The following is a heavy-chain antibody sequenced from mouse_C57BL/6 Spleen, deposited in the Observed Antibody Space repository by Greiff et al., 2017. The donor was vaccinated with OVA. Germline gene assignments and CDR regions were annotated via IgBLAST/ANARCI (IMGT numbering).Heavy chain of an antibody. Sequence: QVQLKESGPGLVQPSQSLSITCTVSGFSLTSYGVHWVRQSPGKGLEWLGVIWRGGSTDYNAAFMSRLSITKDNSKSQVFFKMNSLQADDTAIYSCAKSLYYGSSYDVMDYWGQGTSVPVAS. CDR1: GFSLTSYG. J-gene: IGHJ4*01. D-gene: IGHD1-1*01. V-gene: IGHV2-5*01. CDR3: AKSLYYGSSYDVMDY. CDR2: IWRGGST.